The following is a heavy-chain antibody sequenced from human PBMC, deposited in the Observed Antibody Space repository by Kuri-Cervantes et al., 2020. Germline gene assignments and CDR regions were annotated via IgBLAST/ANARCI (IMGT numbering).Heavy chain of an antibody. Sequence: GGSLRLSCAASGFTFSSYSMNWVRQAPGKGLVWVSRINSDGSSTSYADSVKGRFTISRDNAKNTLYLQMNSLRAEDTAVYYCAREEVVFFDYYGMDVWGQGTTVTVSS. CDR2: INSDGSST. J-gene: IGHJ6*02. D-gene: IGHD2-15*01. CDR3: AREEVVFFDYYGMDV. V-gene: IGHV3-74*01. CDR1: GFTFSSYS.